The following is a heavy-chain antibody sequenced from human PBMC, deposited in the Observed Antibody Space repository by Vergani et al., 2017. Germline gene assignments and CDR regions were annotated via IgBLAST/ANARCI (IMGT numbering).Heavy chain of an antibody. Sequence: QVQLQQWGAGLLKPSETLSLTCAVYGGSFSGYYWSWIRQPPGKGLEWIGEINHSGCTNYNPSLKSRVTISVDTSKNQFSLKLSSVTAADTAVYYCARGPSVTRFDYWGQGTLVTVSS. CDR3: ARGPSVTRFDY. J-gene: IGHJ4*02. CDR1: GGSFSGYY. D-gene: IGHD4-17*01. V-gene: IGHV4-34*01. CDR2: INHSGCT.